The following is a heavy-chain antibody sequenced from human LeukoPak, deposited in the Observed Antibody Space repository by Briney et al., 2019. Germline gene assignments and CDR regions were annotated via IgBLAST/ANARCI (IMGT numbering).Heavy chain of an antibody. CDR1: GFTVSSNY. Sequence: GGSLRLSCAASGFTVSSNYMSWVRQAPGKGLEWVSVIYSGGNTYCADSVKGRFTISRDNSKNTLYLQMNSLRAEDTAVYYCARVRQNDYYDSSGYPLDYWGQGTLVTVSS. J-gene: IGHJ4*02. CDR2: IYSGGNT. CDR3: ARVRQNDYYDSSGYPLDY. V-gene: IGHV3-53*05. D-gene: IGHD3-22*01.